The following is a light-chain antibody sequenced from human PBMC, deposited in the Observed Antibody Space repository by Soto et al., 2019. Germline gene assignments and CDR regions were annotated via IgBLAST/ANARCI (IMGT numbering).Light chain of an antibody. CDR3: QKYNSAPLT. CDR1: QGIAPY. CDR2: ATS. Sequence: DVQMTQSPSSLSAFVGDRVTITCRASQGIAPYLAWFQQKPGKVPKLLIYATSTLQSGVPSRFSGSGSGTDFTLTINSLQPEDVGTYYCQKYNSAPLTFGGGTKV. J-gene: IGKJ4*01. V-gene: IGKV1-27*01.